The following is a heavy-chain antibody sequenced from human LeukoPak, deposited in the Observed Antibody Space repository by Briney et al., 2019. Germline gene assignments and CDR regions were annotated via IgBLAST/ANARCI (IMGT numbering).Heavy chain of an antibody. J-gene: IGHJ5*02. CDR2: ISSSSSYI. Sequence: GGSLRLSCAASGFTFSSYSMNWVRQAPGKGPEWVSSISSSSSYIYYADSVKGRFTISRDNARNSLYLQMNTLRAEETAVYSCARGADGVSSNSRGWFDPWGQGTLVTVSS. D-gene: IGHD2-15*01. CDR1: GFTFSSYS. V-gene: IGHV3-21*01. CDR3: ARGADGVSSNSRGWFDP.